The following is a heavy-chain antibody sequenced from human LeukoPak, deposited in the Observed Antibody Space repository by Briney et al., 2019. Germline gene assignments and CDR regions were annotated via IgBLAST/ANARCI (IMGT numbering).Heavy chain of an antibody. V-gene: IGHV1-46*01. Sequence: ASVKVSCKASGYTFTSYYMHWVRQAPGQGLEWMGIINPSGGSTSYAQKFQGRVTMTRDTSISTAYMELSRLRSDDTAVYYCARAGSSGWPYYYYMDVWGKGTTVTVSS. CDR1: GYTFTSYY. J-gene: IGHJ6*03. CDR2: INPSGGST. CDR3: ARAGSSGWPYYYYMDV. D-gene: IGHD6-19*01.